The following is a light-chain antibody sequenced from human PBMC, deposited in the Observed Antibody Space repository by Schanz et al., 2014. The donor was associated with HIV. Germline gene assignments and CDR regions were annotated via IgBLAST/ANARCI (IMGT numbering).Light chain of an antibody. CDR3: LQYNDDVYT. J-gene: IGKJ2*01. Sequence: DIQMTQSPSTLSASVGDRVTITCRASQMISSSLAWYQQKPGKAPNLLIYEASLLETGVPSRFSGSGSGTEFTLAITSLQTEDFATYYCLQYNDDVYTFGQGTKLEIK. CDR1: QMISSS. V-gene: IGKV1-5*03. CDR2: EAS.